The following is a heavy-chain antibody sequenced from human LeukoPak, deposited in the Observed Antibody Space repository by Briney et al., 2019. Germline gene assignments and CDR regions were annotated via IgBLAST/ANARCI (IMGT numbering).Heavy chain of an antibody. V-gene: IGHV3-33*01. CDR2: IWYDGSNK. D-gene: IGHD2-15*01. J-gene: IGHJ4*02. CDR3: ARDGVVPYYFDY. Sequence: GGSLRLSCAASGLTFSSYGMHWVRQAPGKGLEWVAVIWYDGSNKYYADSVKGRFTISRDNSKNTLYLQMNSLRAEDTAVYYCARDGVVPYYFDYWGQGTLVTVSS. CDR1: GLTFSSYG.